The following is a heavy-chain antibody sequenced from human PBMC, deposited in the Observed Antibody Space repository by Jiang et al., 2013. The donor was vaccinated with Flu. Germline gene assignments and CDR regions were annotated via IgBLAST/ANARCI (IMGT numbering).Heavy chain of an antibody. J-gene: IGHJ6*02. D-gene: IGHD3-10*01. Sequence: PGLVKPSQTLSLTCTVSGGSISSGGYYWSWIRQHPGKGLEWIGYIYYSGSTYYNPSLKSRVTISVDTSKNQFSLKLSSVTAADTAVYYCARRLKEYYYGSGGSMDVWGQGTTVTVSS. CDR2: IYYSGST. CDR3: ARRLKEYYYGSGGSMDV. V-gene: IGHV4-31*03. CDR1: GGSISSGGYY.